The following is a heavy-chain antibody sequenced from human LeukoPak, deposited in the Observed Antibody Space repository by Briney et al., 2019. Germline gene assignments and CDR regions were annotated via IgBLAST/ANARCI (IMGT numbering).Heavy chain of an antibody. CDR3: ARDPYYYDSSGYPVLDY. CDR2: ISYDGSNK. J-gene: IGHJ4*02. CDR1: GFTFSSYA. D-gene: IGHD3-22*01. Sequence: PGGSLRLSCAASGFTFSSYAMHWVRQAPGKGLEWVAVISYDGSNKYYADSVKGRFTISRDNSKNTLYLQMNSLRAEDTAVYYCARDPYYYDSSGYPVLDYWGQGTLVTVSS. V-gene: IGHV3-30-3*01.